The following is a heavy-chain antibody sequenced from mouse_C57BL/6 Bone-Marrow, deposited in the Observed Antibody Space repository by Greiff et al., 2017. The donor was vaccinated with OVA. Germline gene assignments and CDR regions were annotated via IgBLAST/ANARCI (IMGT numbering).Heavy chain of an antibody. CDR1: GYTFTSYW. CDR3: AREDYGSFYAMDD. J-gene: IGHJ4*01. Sequence: VQLQQPGAELVKPGASVKMSCKASGYTFTSYWITWVKQRPGQGLEWIGDIYPGSGSTNYNEKFKSKATLTVDTSSSTAYMQLSSLTSEDSAVYYCAREDYGSFYAMDDWGQGTSVTVSS. D-gene: IGHD1-1*01. V-gene: IGHV1-55*01. CDR2: IYPGSGST.